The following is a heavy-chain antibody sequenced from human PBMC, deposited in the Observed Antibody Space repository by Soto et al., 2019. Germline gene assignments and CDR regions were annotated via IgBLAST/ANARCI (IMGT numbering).Heavy chain of an antibody. J-gene: IGHJ4*02. CDR2: IYPSGST. D-gene: IGHD2-15*01. CDR3: AAGGGLPRYY. V-gene: IGHV4-30-2*01. Sequence: QLQLQESGSGLVKPSQTLSLTCAVSGGSISSDGYSWSWIRQPPGKGLEWIGYIYPSGSTYYNPCLKSRVTISVDRSTNQFSLKLSSVTAAETAAYYCAAGGGLPRYYWGQGTLVTVSS. CDR1: GGSISSDGYS.